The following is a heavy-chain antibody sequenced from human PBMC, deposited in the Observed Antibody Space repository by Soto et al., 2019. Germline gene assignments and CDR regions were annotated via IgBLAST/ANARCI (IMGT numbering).Heavy chain of an antibody. CDR1: GFTFSDYY. D-gene: IGHD3-10*01. V-gene: IGHV3-11*06. CDR3: ARERATMVRGVRAPYGMDV. Sequence: GGSLRLSCAASGFTFSDYYMNWIRQAPGKGLEWVSYISSSSSYTNYADSVKGRFTISRDNAKNSLYLQMNSLRAEDTAVYYCARERATMVRGVRAPYGMDVWGQGTTVTVSS. CDR2: ISSSSSYT. J-gene: IGHJ6*02.